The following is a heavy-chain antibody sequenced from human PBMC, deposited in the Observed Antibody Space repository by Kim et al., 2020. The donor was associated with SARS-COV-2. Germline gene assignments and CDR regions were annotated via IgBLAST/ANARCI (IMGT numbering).Heavy chain of an antibody. J-gene: IGHJ4*02. Sequence: SETLSLTCTVSGGSINDYVWSWIRQSPGKGLEYIGYIHYRGSTTYNPSLKSRVTISLDTSKNQFSLNLRSVTAADTAVYYCARVGRGYSSGFWDYWGQGTLVTVSS. CDR3: ARVGRGYSSGFWDY. D-gene: IGHD6-19*01. V-gene: IGHV4-59*01. CDR2: IHYRGST. CDR1: GGSINDYV.